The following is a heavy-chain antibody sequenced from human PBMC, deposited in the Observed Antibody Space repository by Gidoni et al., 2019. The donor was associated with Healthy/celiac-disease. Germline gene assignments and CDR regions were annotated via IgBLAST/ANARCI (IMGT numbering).Heavy chain of an antibody. V-gene: IGHV4-30-4*01. CDR1: GGPISRGDYY. J-gene: IGHJ4*02. CDR3: ARAQRDQLLYFDY. CDR2: IYYSGST. Sequence: QVQLQESGPGLVKPSQTLSLTCTFSGGPISRGDYYWSWIRQPPGKGLEWIGYIYYSGSTYYNPSLKSRVTISVDTSKNQFSLKLSSVTAADTAVYYCARAQRDQLLYFDYWGQGTLVTVSS. D-gene: IGHD2-2*02.